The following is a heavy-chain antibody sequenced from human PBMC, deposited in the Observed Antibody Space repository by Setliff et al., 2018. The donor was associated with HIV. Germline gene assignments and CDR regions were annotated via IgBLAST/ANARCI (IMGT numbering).Heavy chain of an antibody. D-gene: IGHD3-22*01. V-gene: IGHV3-15*01. CDR3: ATEAIIEVDLNMVITN. CDR2: IKSNSDGATT. CDR1: GLTFNNAW. J-gene: IGHJ4*02. Sequence: GGSLRLSCTASGLTFNNAWMSWVRQAPGKGLEWVGLIKSNSDGATTDYAAPVKGRFSISREDSENTLYLQMNSLRTEDTGIYYCATEAIIEVDLNMVITNWGQGTQVTVSS.